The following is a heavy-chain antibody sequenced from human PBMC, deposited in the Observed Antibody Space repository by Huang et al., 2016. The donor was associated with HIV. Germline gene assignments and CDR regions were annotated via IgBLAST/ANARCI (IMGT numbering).Heavy chain of an antibody. CDR3: AHRRDSWEGDWFDP. Sequence: QITLKESGPTLVKPTQTLTLTCTFSGFSLTTRRVGGGWFRPPPGNALELSATMYWDDDKSYRPSLESRLTITKDTSKNQGVLTMTNMDPVDTATSDCAHRRDSWEGDWFDPWGQGTLVTVSS. CDR2: MYWDDDK. CDR1: GFSLTTRRVG. V-gene: IGHV2-5*02. D-gene: IGHD6-13*01. J-gene: IGHJ5*02.